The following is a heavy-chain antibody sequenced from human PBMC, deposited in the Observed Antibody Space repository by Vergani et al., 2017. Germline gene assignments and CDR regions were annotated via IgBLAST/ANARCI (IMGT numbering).Heavy chain of an antibody. Sequence: EVQLLESGGGLVQPGGSLRLSCAASGLTFSSYAMSWVRQAPGKGLEWVSAISGSGGSTYYAGFVKGRFTISRDNAKTTLYLQVNSLRAEDSAIYYCAKEGFCNGGFCYSAAFDIGGQGTMVTVSS. CDR3: AKEGFCNGGFCYSAAFDI. CDR2: ISGSGGST. CDR1: GLTFSSYA. V-gene: IGHV3-23*01. D-gene: IGHD2-15*01. J-gene: IGHJ3*02.